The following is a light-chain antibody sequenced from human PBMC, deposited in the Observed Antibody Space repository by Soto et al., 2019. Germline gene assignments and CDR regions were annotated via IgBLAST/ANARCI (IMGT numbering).Light chain of an antibody. Sequence: QSALTQPASVSGSPGQSITISCTGTSGDVGGYNYVSWHQQHPGKAPKLMIYDVSNRPSGVSNRFSGSKSGNTASLTISGLQAEDEADYYCSSYTSSSIPHVIFGGGTQLTVL. CDR1: SGDVGGYNY. J-gene: IGLJ2*01. CDR2: DVS. V-gene: IGLV2-14*01. CDR3: SSYTSSSIPHVI.